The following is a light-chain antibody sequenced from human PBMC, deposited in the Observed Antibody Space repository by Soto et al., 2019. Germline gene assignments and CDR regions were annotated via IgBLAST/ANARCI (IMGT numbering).Light chain of an antibody. CDR3: CSYSGSYTLL. J-gene: IGLJ3*02. Sequence: QSALTPPRSVSGSPGQSVTISCTGTTTDIGGYNFVSWYQQHPGKAPKLIFYDVNKRPSGVPDRFSASKSGNTASLTISGLQADDGADYYCCSYSGSYTLLFGGGTKLTVL. V-gene: IGLV2-11*01. CDR2: DVN. CDR1: TTDIGGYNF.